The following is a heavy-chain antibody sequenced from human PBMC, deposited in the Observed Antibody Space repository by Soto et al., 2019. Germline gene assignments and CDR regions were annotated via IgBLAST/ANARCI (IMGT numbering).Heavy chain of an antibody. V-gene: IGHV1-3*01. J-gene: IGHJ4*02. CDR1: GYTFTSYA. CDR3: ARDFGKYCSGGSCYLKSYPFDY. Sequence: ASVKVSCKASGYTFTSYAMHWVRQAPGQRLEWMGWINAGNGNTKYSQKFQGRVTITRDTSASTAYMELSSLRSEDTAVYYCARDFGKYCSGGSCYLKSYPFDYWGQGTLVTV. CDR2: INAGNGNT. D-gene: IGHD2-15*01.